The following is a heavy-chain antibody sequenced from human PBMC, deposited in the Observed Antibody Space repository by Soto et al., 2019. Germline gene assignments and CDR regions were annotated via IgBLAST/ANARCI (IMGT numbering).Heavy chain of an antibody. CDR1: GFTFSSYS. CDR2: ISSSGSTM. V-gene: IGHV3-48*02. Sequence: GGSLRLSCAASGFTFSSYSMNWVRQAPGKGLECISYISSSGSTMFYADSVKGRFTMSRDNAKNSLFLQMNSLRDEDTAVYYCARVTTFYSGSGNNWFDSWGQGTLVTVSS. D-gene: IGHD3-10*01. CDR3: ARVTTFYSGSGNNWFDS. J-gene: IGHJ5*01.